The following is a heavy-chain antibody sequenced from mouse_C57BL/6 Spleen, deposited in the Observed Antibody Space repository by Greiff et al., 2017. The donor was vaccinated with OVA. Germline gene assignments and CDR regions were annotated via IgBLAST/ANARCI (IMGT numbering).Heavy chain of an antibody. Sequence: EVQRVESGGGLVQPKGSLKLSCAASGFSFNTYAMNWVRQAPGKGLEWVARIRSKSNNYATYYADSVKDRFTISRDYSESMLYLQMNNLKTEDTAMYYCVRQSNYFPFDVWGTGTTVTVSS. J-gene: IGHJ1*03. CDR3: VRQSNYFPFDV. CDR2: IRSKSNNYAT. V-gene: IGHV10-1*01. CDR1: GFSFNTYA. D-gene: IGHD2-5*01.